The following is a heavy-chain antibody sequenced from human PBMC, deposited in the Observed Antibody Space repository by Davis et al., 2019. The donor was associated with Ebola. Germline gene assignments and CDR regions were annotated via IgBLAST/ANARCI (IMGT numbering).Heavy chain of an antibody. V-gene: IGHV1-69*04. Sequence: AASVKVSCKASGYTFTSYGISWVRQAPGQGLEWMGRIIPILGIANYAQKFQGRVTITADKSTSTAYMELSSLRSEDTAVYYCARGGRVVVAATGCLDYWGQGTLVTVSS. D-gene: IGHD2-15*01. CDR2: IIPILGIA. CDR3: ARGGRVVVAATGCLDY. CDR1: GYTFTSYG. J-gene: IGHJ4*02.